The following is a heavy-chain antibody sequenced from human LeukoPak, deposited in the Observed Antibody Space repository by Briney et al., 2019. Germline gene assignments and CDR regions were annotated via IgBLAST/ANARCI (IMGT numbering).Heavy chain of an antibody. CDR1: GFALRSYT. D-gene: IGHD6-19*01. Sequence: NPGGSLRLSCAASGFALRSYTVTWVRQAPGKGLEWVSSIISTSAYIYYAESVKGRFSISRDNVDNVVHLQMSSLRNEDTAFYYCARVAVAGPTGWFDSWGQGTLVTVSS. CDR3: ARVAVAGPTGWFDS. V-gene: IGHV3-21*01. CDR2: IISTSAYI. J-gene: IGHJ5*01.